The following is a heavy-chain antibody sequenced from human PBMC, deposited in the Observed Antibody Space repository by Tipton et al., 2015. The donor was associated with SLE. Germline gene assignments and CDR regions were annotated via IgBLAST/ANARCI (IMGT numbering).Heavy chain of an antibody. CDR1: GFSVRSGYL. CDR2: VYYSGTT. Sequence: TLSLTCSVAGFSVRSGYLWGWIRQPPGKGLEWIGYVYYSGTTNYNPSLKSRVTISVDTSKNQFSSMLNSVTAADTAVYFCARGVSFDSWGQGTLVSVSS. J-gene: IGHJ4*02. CDR3: ARGVSFDS. V-gene: IGHV4-61*01.